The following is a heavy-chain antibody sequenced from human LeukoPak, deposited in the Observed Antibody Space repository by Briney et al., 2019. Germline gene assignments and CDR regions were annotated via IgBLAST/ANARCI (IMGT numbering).Heavy chain of an antibody. CDR2: ISYDGSNK. CDR3: AKDFSGSYDY. Sequence: PGGSLRLSCAASGFTFSSYAMHWVRQAPGKGLEWVAVISYDGSNKYYADSVKGRFSISRDNAKNTLYLQMTSLRVEDTAVYFCAKDFSGSYDYWGQGTLVTVSS. J-gene: IGHJ4*02. CDR1: GFTFSSYA. V-gene: IGHV3-30-3*02. D-gene: IGHD1-26*01.